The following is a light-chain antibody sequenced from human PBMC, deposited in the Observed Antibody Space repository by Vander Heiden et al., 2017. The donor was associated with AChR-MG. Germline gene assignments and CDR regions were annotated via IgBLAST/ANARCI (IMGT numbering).Light chain of an antibody. V-gene: IGKV1-NL1*01. CDR2: ATS. CDR3: QQYYVTPPT. Sequence: DIHMTQSPSSLSASVGDRVTLTCRASQDIRNALAWYQQKPGEAPALLLYATSRLQSGVPSRFSGGGSGTDFTLTISSLQPEDFATYVCQQYYVTPPTFGQGTKLEIK. CDR1: QDIRNA. J-gene: IGKJ1*01.